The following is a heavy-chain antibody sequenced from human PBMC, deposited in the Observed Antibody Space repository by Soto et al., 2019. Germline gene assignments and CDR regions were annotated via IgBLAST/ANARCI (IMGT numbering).Heavy chain of an antibody. CDR1: GGSISSSSYY. Sequence: SETLSLTCTVSGGSISSSSYYWGWIRQPPGKGLEWIGSIYYSGSTYYNPSLKSRVTISVDTSKNQFSLKLSSMTAADTAVYYCARYCGSTSGGNRDYFDYWGQGTLVTVSS. V-gene: IGHV4-39*01. D-gene: IGHD2-2*01. CDR3: ARYCGSTSGGNRDYFDY. J-gene: IGHJ4*02. CDR2: IYYSGST.